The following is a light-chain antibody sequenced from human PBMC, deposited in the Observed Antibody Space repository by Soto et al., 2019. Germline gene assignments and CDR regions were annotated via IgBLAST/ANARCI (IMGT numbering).Light chain of an antibody. CDR3: QHYNSYPEA. CDR2: DAS. CDR1: QSISTW. V-gene: IGKV1-5*01. Sequence: EIQMTQSPSTLSASVGDRVTITCRASQSISTWLAWYQQKPGKAPKLLIYDASSLESGVPSRFSGSGSGTEFTLTISSLQPEDFATYYCQHYNSYPEAFGQGTKVDIK. J-gene: IGKJ1*01.